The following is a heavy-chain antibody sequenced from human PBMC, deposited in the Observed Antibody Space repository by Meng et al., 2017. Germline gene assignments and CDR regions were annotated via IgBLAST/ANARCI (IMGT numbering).Heavy chain of an antibody. CDR3: ASRVAYYYDSSGYYKNWYFDL. CDR2: IIPILGIA. CDR1: GGTFSSYT. D-gene: IGHD3-22*01. Sequence: QGRVVQSGAEVKKPGSSVKVSCKASGGTFSSYTISWVRQAPGQGLEWMGRIIPILGIANYAQKFQGRVTITADKSTSTAYMELSSLRSEDTAVYYCASRVAYYYDSSGYYKNWYFDLWGRGTLVTVSS. V-gene: IGHV1-69*02. J-gene: IGHJ2*01.